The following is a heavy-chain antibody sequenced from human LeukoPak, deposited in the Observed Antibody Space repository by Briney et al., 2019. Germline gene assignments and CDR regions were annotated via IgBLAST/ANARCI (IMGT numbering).Heavy chain of an antibody. CDR3: ARRDGYNDY. CDR2: ISSNGGST. V-gene: IGHV3-64*01. J-gene: IGHJ4*02. D-gene: IGHD5-24*01. CDR1: GLTFSSYA. Sequence: GGSLRLSCAASGLTFSSYAIHCVRQAPGKGLEYVSAISSNGGSTYYANSVKGRFTISRDNSKNTLYLQMGSLRAEDMAVYYCARRDGYNDYWGQGTLVTVSS.